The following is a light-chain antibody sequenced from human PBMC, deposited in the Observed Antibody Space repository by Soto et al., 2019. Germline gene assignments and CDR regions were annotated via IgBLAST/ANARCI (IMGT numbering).Light chain of an antibody. J-gene: IGKJ1*01. CDR3: QKYNSAPPGT. CDR1: QGISNY. CDR2: AAS. V-gene: IGKV1-27*01. Sequence: IQVTQSPSSLSASVGDRVTITCRASQGISNYLAWYQQKPGKVPKLLIYAASTLQSGVPSRFSGSGSGTDFTLTISSLQPEDVATYYCQKYNSAPPGTFGQGTKVEIK.